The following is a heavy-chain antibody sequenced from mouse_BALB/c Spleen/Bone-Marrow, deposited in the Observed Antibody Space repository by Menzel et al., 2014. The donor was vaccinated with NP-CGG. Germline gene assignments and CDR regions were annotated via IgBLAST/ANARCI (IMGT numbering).Heavy chain of an antibody. D-gene: IGHD2-4*01. CDR3: ARVSSTMITAFFAY. CDR1: GFSLTSYG. V-gene: IGHV2-9*02. J-gene: IGHJ3*01. Sequence: QVQLQQSGPGLVAPSQSLSITCTVSGFSLTSYGVHWVRQPPGKGLEWLGVIWAGGSTNYNSALMSRLSISKDNSKSQVFLKMNSLQTDYTAIYYCARVSSTMITAFFAYWGQGTLVTVSA. CDR2: IWAGGST.